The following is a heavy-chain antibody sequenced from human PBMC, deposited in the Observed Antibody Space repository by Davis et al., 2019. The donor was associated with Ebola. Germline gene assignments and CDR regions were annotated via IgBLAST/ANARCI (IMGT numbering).Heavy chain of an antibody. CDR3: ARGGFYNRDAFDI. CDR1: GFTFNRFW. Sequence: PGGSLRLSCVASGFTFNRFWLHWVRHALGKGLVRVSHISGNGINTYYADSVKGRFTISRDNAKITLYLQMNSLRVEDTAVYYCARGGFYNRDAFDIWGQGTMVTVSA. D-gene: IGHD5-24*01. J-gene: IGHJ3*02. V-gene: IGHV3-74*01. CDR2: ISGNGINT.